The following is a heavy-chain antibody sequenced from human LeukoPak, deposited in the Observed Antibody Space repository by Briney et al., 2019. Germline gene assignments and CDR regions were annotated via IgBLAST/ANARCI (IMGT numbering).Heavy chain of an antibody. Sequence: GGSLRLSCAASGFTFSSYAMHWVRQAPGKGLEYVSAISSNGGSTYYANSVMGRFTISRDNSKNTLYLQMGSLRAEDMAVYYCARDNSSSDYYYGMDVWGQGTTVTVSS. J-gene: IGHJ6*02. CDR1: GFTFSSYA. CDR2: ISSNGGST. V-gene: IGHV3-64*01. CDR3: ARDNSSSDYYYGMDV. D-gene: IGHD6-6*01.